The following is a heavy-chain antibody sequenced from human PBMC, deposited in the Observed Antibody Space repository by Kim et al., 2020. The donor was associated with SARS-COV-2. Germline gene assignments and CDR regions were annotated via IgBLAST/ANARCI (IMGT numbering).Heavy chain of an antibody. CDR3: VRDCDDFWSFCYFEF. J-gene: IGHJ4*02. V-gene: IGHV1-18*04. D-gene: IGHD3-3*01. Sequence: ASVKVSCKTSGYTFTDFGISWVRQAPGQGPEWMGWISTYNGNSHFAPKFKDRITLTTDTSTTTAYMEMRSLTSDDTAVYLCVRDCDDFWSFCYFEFWGQGTLVTVSS. CDR1: GYTFTDFG. CDR2: ISTYNGNS.